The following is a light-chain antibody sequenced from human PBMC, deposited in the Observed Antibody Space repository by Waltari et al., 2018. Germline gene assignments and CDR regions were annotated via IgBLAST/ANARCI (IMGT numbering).Light chain of an antibody. CDR2: QDT. CDR3: QAWDSTTVV. J-gene: IGLJ2*01. V-gene: IGLV3-1*01. CDR1: KLGDKF. Sequence: SYELAQPRSVSVSPGQTATIACSGDKLGDKFVSWYQQKPGQSPVLVIHQDTKRPSGIPERFSGSNSGNTATLTISGTQALDEADYYCQAWDSTTVVFGGGTKLTAL.